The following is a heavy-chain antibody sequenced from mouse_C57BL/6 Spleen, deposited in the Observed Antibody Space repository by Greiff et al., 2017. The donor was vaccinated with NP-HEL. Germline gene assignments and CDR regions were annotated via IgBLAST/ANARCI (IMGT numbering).Heavy chain of an antibody. CDR1: GYTFTSYG. CDR3: ARDYYYGSSFYYFDY. J-gene: IGHJ2*01. V-gene: IGHV1-81*01. D-gene: IGHD1-1*01. Sequence: QVQLQQSGAELARPGASVKLSCKASGYTFTSYGISWVKQRTGQGLEWIGEIYPRSGNTYYNEKFKGKATLTADKSSSTAYMELRSLTSEDSAVYFCARDYYYGSSFYYFDYWGQGTTLTVSS. CDR2: IYPRSGNT.